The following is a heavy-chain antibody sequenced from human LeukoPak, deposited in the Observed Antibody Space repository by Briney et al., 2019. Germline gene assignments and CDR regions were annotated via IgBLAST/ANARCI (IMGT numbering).Heavy chain of an antibody. CDR1: GFTFSRSG. D-gene: IGHD6-13*01. J-gene: IGHJ4*02. CDR3: ATGASGSWDF. CDR2: ISPDGSTK. V-gene: IGHV3-7*03. Sequence: GGSLRLSCAASGFTFSRSGMSWVRQPPGKGLEWVANISPDGSTKYHMDSVKGRFTISRDNAKDSLYLEMSRLRDDDTAMYYCATGASGSWDFGGQGTLVTVSS.